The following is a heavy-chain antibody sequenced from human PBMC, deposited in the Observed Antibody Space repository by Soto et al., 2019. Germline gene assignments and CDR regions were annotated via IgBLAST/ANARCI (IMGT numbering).Heavy chain of an antibody. CDR1: GFTFSDYY. CDR2: ISSSSSYT. V-gene: IGHV3-11*06. D-gene: IGHD1-26*01. J-gene: IGHJ4*02. Sequence: QVQLVESGGGLVKPGGSLRLSCAASGFTFSDYYMSWIRQAPGKGLEWVSYISSSSSYTNYADSVKGRFTISRDNAKNSLYLQMNSLRAEDTAVYYCAGPYNIVGATTGQVWGQGTLVTVSS. CDR3: AGPYNIVGATTGQV.